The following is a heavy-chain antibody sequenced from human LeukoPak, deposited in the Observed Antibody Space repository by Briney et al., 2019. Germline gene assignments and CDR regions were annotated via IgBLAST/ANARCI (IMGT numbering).Heavy chain of an antibody. CDR2: IYTSGST. CDR3: ARDGYYYDSSGYYFDY. CDR1: GGSISSYY. V-gene: IGHV4-4*07. Sequence: SETLSLTCTVSGGSISSYYWSWIRQPAGKGLEWIGRIYTSGSTNYNPSLKSRVTMSVDTSKNQFPLKLSSVTAADTAVYYCARDGYYYDSSGYYFDYWGQGTLVTVSS. J-gene: IGHJ4*02. D-gene: IGHD3-22*01.